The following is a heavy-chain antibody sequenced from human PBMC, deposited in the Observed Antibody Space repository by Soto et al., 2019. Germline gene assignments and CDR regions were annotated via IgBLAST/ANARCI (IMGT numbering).Heavy chain of an antibody. CDR2: LSGSGGSK. V-gene: IGHV3-23*01. D-gene: IGHD3-16*01. J-gene: IGHJ4*01. Sequence: PGGSLRLSCAASGFSFSTYAMSWVRQAPGKGLEWVSGLSGSGGSKNYVDSVKGRFTISRDNSKNTLFLKMNSLRAEDTAIYYCAKDLRDWGYFDHWG. CDR3: AKDLRDWGYFDH. CDR1: GFSFSTYA.